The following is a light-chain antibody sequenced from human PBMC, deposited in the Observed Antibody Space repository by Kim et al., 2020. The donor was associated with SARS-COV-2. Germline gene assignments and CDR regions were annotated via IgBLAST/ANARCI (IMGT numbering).Light chain of an antibody. J-gene: IGKJ4*01. CDR3: QQRNNWLT. CDR2: DAS. CDR1: QSVNTY. V-gene: IGKV3-11*01. Sequence: SLSPGERATLSCRASQSVNTYLAWYRQKPGQAPRLLIFDASNRATGIPARFSGSGSGTDFTLTISSLEPEDFAVYYCQQRNNWLTFGGGTTVEIK.